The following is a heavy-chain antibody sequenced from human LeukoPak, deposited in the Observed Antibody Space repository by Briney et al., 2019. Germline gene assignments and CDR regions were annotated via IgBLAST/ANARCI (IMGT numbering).Heavy chain of an antibody. CDR2: IKPKTDGETT. CDR1: GFTFSNAY. Sequence: GGSLRLSCAASGFTFSNAYMNWVRQAPGKGLEWVGRIKPKTDGETTEYAAPVKGRFSISRDDSKNMLYLQMNSLKTEDTAVYYCITPLPYSAQGAQGTLVTVSS. CDR3: ITPLPYSAQ. V-gene: IGHV3-15*07. D-gene: IGHD2-21*01. J-gene: IGHJ4*02.